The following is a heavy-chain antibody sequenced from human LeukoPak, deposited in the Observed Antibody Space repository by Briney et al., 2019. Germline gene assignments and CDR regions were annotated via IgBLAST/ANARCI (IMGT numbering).Heavy chain of an antibody. J-gene: IGHJ5*02. CDR2: IIISGGNR. V-gene: IGHV3-23*01. CDR3: AKNRGSTLSSPLDA. CDR1: GYTFRSYD. Sequence: GGSLTLSCAASGYTFRSYDMSWVRQAPGKGLDWVSSIIISGGNRYYADSVKGRFTISRDNSKNTLFLQMNSPKAEDTGIYYCAKNRGSTLSSPLDAWGQGSLVTVSS. D-gene: IGHD3-10*01.